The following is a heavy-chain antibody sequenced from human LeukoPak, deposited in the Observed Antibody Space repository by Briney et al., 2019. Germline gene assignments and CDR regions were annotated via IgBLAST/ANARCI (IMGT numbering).Heavy chain of an antibody. CDR1: GFTFSSYW. CDR2: INSDGSTT. Sequence: GGSLTLSCAASGFTFSSYWMHWVRQAPGKGLVWVSRINSDGSTTSYADSVKGRFTISRDNAKNTLYLQMNSLRAEDTAVYYCARELGYDFWSGYYKWDNWFDPWGQGTLVTVSS. J-gene: IGHJ5*02. V-gene: IGHV3-74*01. D-gene: IGHD3-3*01. CDR3: ARELGYDFWSGYYKWDNWFDP.